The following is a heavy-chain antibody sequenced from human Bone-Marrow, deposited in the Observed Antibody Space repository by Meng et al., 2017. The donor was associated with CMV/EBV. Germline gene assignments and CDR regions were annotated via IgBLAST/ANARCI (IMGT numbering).Heavy chain of an antibody. CDR3: ARDTFDFWSGYHYYYYGMDV. D-gene: IGHD3-3*01. Sequence: GESLKISCAASGFTFSSYEMNWVRQAPGKGLEWVSYISSSGSTIYYADSVKGRFTISRDNAKNSLYLQMNSLRAEDTAVYYCARDTFDFWSGYHYYYYGMDVWGQGTTVTVSS. CDR1: GFTFSSYE. V-gene: IGHV3-48*03. CDR2: ISSSGSTI. J-gene: IGHJ6*02.